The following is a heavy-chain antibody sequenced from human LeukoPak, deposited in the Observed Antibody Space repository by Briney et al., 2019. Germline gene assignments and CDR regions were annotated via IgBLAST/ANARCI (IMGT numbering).Heavy chain of an antibody. CDR3: AKVGYYSDSSGYYLDY. CDR1: GFTFSSYA. D-gene: IGHD3-22*01. V-gene: IGHV3-23*01. J-gene: IGHJ4*02. CDR2: ISGSGGST. Sequence: GGSLRLSCAASGFTFSSYAMNWVRQAPGKGLEWVSAISGSGGSTFYADSVQGRFTISRDNSKNTLYLQMSSLRAEDTAVYFCAKVGYYSDSSGYYLDYWGQGALVTVSS.